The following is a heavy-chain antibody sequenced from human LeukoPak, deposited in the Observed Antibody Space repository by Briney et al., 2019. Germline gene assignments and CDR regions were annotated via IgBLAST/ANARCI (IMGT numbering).Heavy chain of an antibody. CDR2: INHSGST. J-gene: IGHJ4*02. CDR1: GGSFSGYY. D-gene: IGHD3-10*01. Sequence: SETLSLTCAVYGGSFSGYYWSWIRQPPGKGLEWIGEINHSGSTNYNPSLKSRVTISVDTSKNQFSLKLSSVTAADTAVYYCARDRLLWFGELDFWGQGTLVIVSS. V-gene: IGHV4-34*01. CDR3: ARDRLLWFGELDF.